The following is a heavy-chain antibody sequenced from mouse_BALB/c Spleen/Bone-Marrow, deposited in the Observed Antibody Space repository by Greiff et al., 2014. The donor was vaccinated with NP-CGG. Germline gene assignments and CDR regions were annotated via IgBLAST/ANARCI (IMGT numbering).Heavy chain of an antibody. CDR2: IDPANGNT. V-gene: IGHV14-3*02. CDR1: GFNIKDTY. D-gene: IGHD2-1*01. CDR3: ARNGNCGAWFAY. J-gene: IGHJ3*01. Sequence: VQLKQSGAELVKPGASVKLSCTASGFNIKDTYMHWVKQRPEQGLEWIGRIDPANGNTKYDPKFQGKATITADTSSNTAYLQLSSLTSEDTAVYYCARNGNCGAWFAYWGQGTLVTVSA.